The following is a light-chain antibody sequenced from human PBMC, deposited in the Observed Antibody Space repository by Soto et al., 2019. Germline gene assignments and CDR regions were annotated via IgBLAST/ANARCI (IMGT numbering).Light chain of an antibody. CDR3: QQTNTFPLT. CDR2: DAS. CDR1: QSISSW. J-gene: IGKJ4*01. V-gene: IGKV1-5*01. Sequence: DIQMTQSPSTLSASVGDRVTITCRASQSISSWLTWYQQKSGEAPKVLIYDASSLGSGVPSRFSGSGSETDFTLTISSLQPEDSATYYCQQTNTFPLTFGGGTKWIS.